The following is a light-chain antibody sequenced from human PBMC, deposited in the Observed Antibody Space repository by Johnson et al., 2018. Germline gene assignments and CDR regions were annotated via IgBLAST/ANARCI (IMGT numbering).Light chain of an antibody. Sequence: QSVLTQPSSVSAAPGQKVTISCSGSSSNIGNNYVSWYQQLPGTAPKLLIYENNKRPSGIPDRFSGSKSGTSATLGITGLQTGDEVDYYCGTWDSSLSAGNVFGTGTKVTVL. V-gene: IGLV1-51*02. J-gene: IGLJ1*01. CDR3: GTWDSSLSAGNV. CDR1: SSNIGNNY. CDR2: ENN.